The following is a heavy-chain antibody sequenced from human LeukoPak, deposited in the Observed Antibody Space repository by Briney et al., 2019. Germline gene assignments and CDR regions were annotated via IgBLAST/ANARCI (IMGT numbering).Heavy chain of an antibody. D-gene: IGHD5-12*01. CDR1: GGSISSGGYY. CDR3: ARDGSGYGRPFDY. V-gene: IGHV4-31*03. Sequence: SQTLSLTCTVSGGSISSGGYYWSWIRQPPGKGLEWIGYIYYSGSTYYNPSLKSRVTISVDTYKNQFSLKLSSVTAADTAVYYCARDGSGYGRPFDYWGQGTLVTVSS. CDR2: IYYSGST. J-gene: IGHJ4*02.